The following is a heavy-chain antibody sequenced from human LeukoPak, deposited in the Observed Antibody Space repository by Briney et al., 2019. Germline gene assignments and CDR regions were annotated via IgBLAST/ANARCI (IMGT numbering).Heavy chain of an antibody. J-gene: IGHJ6*03. CDR1: GFTVSSNY. Sequence: GGSLRLSCAASGFTVSSNYMSWVRQAPGKGLEWVSVIYSGGTTYYADSVRGRFTISRDNYKNTLYLQMNSLRAEDTAVYYCARDGYGNNYMDVWGKGTTVIVSS. CDR2: IYSGGTT. V-gene: IGHV3-53*01. CDR3: ARDGYGNNYMDV. D-gene: IGHD5-18*01.